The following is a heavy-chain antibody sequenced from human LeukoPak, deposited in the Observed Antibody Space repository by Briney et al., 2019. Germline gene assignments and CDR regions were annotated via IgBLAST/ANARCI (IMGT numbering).Heavy chain of an antibody. D-gene: IGHD3-22*01. V-gene: IGHV4-31*03. CDR1: GGSISSGGYY. Sequence: SETLSLTCTVSGGSISSGGYYWSWIRRHPGKGLEWIGYIYYSGSTYYNPSLKSRVTISVDTSKTQFSLKLSSVTAADTAVYYCARGADSSGYYSIFYFDYWGQGTLVTVSS. CDR3: ARGADSSGYYSIFYFDY. CDR2: IYYSGST. J-gene: IGHJ4*02.